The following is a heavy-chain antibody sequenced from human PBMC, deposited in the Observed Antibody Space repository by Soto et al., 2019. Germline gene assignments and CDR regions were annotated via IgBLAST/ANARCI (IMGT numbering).Heavy chain of an antibody. D-gene: IGHD6-13*01. CDR1: GGSISSRSYY. CDR2: VYSSGIT. Sequence: QLQLQESGPGLVKPSETLSLTCPVSGGSISSRSYYWGWIRQPPGKGLEWIGSVYSSGITYYNPSLKGRVTISIDTSKNQFSLKLTSVTAADTAVYYCATTPGLAPGGSFDYWGQGTLVTVSS. V-gene: IGHV4-39*01. CDR3: ATTPGLAPGGSFDY. J-gene: IGHJ4*02.